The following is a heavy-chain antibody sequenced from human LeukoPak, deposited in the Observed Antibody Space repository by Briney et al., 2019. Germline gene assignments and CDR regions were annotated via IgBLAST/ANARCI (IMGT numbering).Heavy chain of an antibody. CDR2: IYYSGST. V-gene: IGHV4-30-4*01. CDR3: ARLQLQWLVLG. D-gene: IGHD6-19*01. J-gene: IGHJ4*02. Sequence: SETLSLTCTVSGGSISSGDYYWSWIRQPPGKGLEWIGYIYYSGSTYYNPSLKSRVTISVDTFKNQFSLRLNSLTAADTAVYYCARLQLQWLVLGWGQGTLVTVSS. CDR1: GGSISSGDYY.